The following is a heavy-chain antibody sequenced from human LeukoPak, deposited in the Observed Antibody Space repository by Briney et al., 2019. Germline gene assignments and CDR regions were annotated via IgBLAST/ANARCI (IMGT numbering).Heavy chain of an antibody. J-gene: IGHJ4*02. V-gene: IGHV3-9*01. Sequence: GGSLRLSCAASGFTFDDYAMYWVRQAPGKGLEWVSGISWNSGSIGYADSVKGRFTISRDNAKNSLYLQMNSLRAEDTAVYYCAKDLYYYGSGSYRNFDYWGQGTLVTVSS. D-gene: IGHD3-10*01. CDR2: ISWNSGSI. CDR3: AKDLYYYGSGSYRNFDY. CDR1: GFTFDDYA.